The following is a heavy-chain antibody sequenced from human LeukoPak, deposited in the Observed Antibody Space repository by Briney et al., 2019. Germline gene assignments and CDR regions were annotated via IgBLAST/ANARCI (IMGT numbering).Heavy chain of an antibody. J-gene: IGHJ4*02. CDR2: IKQDGSEK. D-gene: IGHD2-15*01. V-gene: IGHV3-7*01. CDR1: GFTFSSSW. CDR3: ARDRGRATRDY. Sequence: GGSLTLSCAASGFTFSSSWMSGVRQAPGKGLEWVANIKQDGSEKYYVDSVKGRFTISRDNAKNSLYLQMNSLRAEDTAVYYCARDRGRATRDYWGQGTLVTVSS.